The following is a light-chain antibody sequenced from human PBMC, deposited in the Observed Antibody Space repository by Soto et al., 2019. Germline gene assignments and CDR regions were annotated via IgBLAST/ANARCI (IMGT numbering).Light chain of an antibody. CDR2: EVV. CDR3: KSYAGSNTYV. Sequence: QSVLTQPPSASGSPGQSVTISCTGTKNDVGFYDFVSWYQHHPGKAPRLIIYEVVQRPSGAPDRFSGSKSGNTASLTVSGLQAADEADYFCKSYAGSNTYVFGSGTKLTVL. J-gene: IGLJ1*01. CDR1: KNDVGFYDF. V-gene: IGLV2-8*01.